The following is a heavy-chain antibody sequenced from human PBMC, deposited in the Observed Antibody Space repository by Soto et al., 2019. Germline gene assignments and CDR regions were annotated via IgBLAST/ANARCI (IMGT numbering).Heavy chain of an antibody. CDR3: AKAQVGLGLTYVDY. CDR2: IYPRDSDT. CDR1: SYRFSTYW. Sequence: GESLKISCEGFSYRFSTYWIGWVRQMPGRGLEWMGIIYPRDSDTRYSPSFQGRVTISADQSINTVYLHWNNLEASDTAMYYCAKAQVGLGLTYVDYWGRGTLVTISS. J-gene: IGHJ4*02. V-gene: IGHV5-51*01. D-gene: IGHD7-27*01.